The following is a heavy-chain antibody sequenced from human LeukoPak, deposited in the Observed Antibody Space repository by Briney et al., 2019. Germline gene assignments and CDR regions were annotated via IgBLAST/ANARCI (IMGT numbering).Heavy chain of an antibody. D-gene: IGHD2-15*01. CDR3: VRQGMIPTRLGGHYYHYLDV. J-gene: IGHJ6*03. CDR1: GFTFRYHG. V-gene: IGHV3-30*03. CDR2: VSSDGSTK. Sequence: PGGSLRLSCEGSGFTFRYHGIHWVRQAPAKGLEGVGVVSSDGSTKYYADPVKGRFSISRDNSKNTVFLQMDSLRPEDTAVVYCVRQGMIPTRLGGHYYHYLDVWAKGTTVTVSS.